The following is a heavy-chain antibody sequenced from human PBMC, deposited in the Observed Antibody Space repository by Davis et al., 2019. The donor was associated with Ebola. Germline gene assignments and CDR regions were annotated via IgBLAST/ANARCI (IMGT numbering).Heavy chain of an antibody. J-gene: IGHJ4*02. CDR2: IYYTGST. D-gene: IGHD1-26*01. Sequence: GSLRLSCAASGFTFSIFGMHWVRQAPGKGLEWVGYIYYTGSTNYNPSLKSRVTMSIDTSKNQFSLKLTSVTAADTAVYYCARGGGTFWRYWGQGTLVTVSS. CDR3: ARGGGTFWRY. CDR1: GFTFSIFG. V-gene: IGHV4-59*01.